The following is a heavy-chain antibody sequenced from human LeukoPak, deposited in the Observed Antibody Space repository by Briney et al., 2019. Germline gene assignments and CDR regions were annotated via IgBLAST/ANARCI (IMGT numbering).Heavy chain of an antibody. V-gene: IGHV4-30-4*08. CDR1: GGSISSGDYY. Sequence: SETLSLTCTVFGGSISSGDYYWRWIRQPPGKGLEWIGYIYYSGSTYYNPSLKSRVTISVDTSKNQFSLKLSSVTAADTAVYYCARVYDYGGTHFDYWGQGTLVTVSS. CDR2: IYYSGST. J-gene: IGHJ4*02. D-gene: IGHD4-23*01. CDR3: ARVYDYGGTHFDY.